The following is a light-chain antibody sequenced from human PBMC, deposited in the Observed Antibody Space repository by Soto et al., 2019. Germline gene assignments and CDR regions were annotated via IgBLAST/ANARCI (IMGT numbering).Light chain of an antibody. V-gene: IGLV2-18*01. CDR3: SLYTSENTYV. CDR2: EVR. J-gene: IGLJ1*01. Sequence: QSVLTQPPSVSGSPGQSVTISCTGTSTDFVSYNRVSWYQQPPGTAPKLMIYEVRKRPSGVPDRFSGSKSGNTASLTISGLRAADEADYYCSLYTSENTYVFGTGTKLTVL. CDR1: STDFVSYNR.